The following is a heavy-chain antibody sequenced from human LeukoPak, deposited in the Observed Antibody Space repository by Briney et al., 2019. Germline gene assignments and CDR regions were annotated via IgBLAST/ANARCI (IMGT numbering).Heavy chain of an antibody. J-gene: IGHJ4*02. CDR1: GFTLSSYA. D-gene: IGHD3-22*01. V-gene: IGHV3-23*01. Sequence: GGSLRLSCAASGFTLSSYAMSWVRQGPGKGLEWVSAISVSGNTYHADSVKGRFTISRDSYKNTLYLQMNSLRAEDAAVYYCAKDPYDTYFDQWGQGTLVTVSS. CDR2: ISVSGNT. CDR3: AKDPYDTYFDQ.